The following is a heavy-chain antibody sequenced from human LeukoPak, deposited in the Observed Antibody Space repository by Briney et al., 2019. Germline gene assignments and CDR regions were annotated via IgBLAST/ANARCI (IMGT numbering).Heavy chain of an antibody. V-gene: IGHV3-33*01. Sequence: PGRSLRLSCAASGLTFSNYAMHWVCQAPGKGLEWVAVIWYDGSDKYYADSVKGRFTISRDNSKNTLYLQMNSLRAEDTAVYYCARAGTTVASGAFDIWGQGTMVTVSS. D-gene: IGHD4-23*01. J-gene: IGHJ3*02. CDR2: IWYDGSDK. CDR1: GLTFSNYA. CDR3: ARAGTTVASGAFDI.